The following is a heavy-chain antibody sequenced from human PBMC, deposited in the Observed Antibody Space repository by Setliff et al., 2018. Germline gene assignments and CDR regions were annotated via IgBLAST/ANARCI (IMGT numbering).Heavy chain of an antibody. CDR3: AREHVSGHSEY. CDR2: VYPGDSDT. D-gene: IGHD1-26*01. CDR1: GYRFTTYW. V-gene: IGHV5-51*01. Sequence: RGESLKISCKGSGYRFTTYWIAWVRQKPGKGLEWMGIVYPGDSDTQYSPSFQGQVTFSSDKSINTAYLHLSSLKASDTAMYYCAREHVSGHSEYWGQGTLVTVSS. J-gene: IGHJ4*02.